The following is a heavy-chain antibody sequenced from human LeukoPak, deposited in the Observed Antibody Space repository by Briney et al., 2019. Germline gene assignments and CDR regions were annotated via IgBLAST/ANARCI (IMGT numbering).Heavy chain of an antibody. Sequence: GGSLRLSCAASGFTFSDFSMNWVRQTPGKGLEWISYISGSGRTVYYADSVKGRFTISRDDLKNSLFLQMNSLRTDDTAVYYCVRDFELGRFGPWGQGTLVIVSS. J-gene: IGHJ5*02. CDR2: ISGSGRTV. V-gene: IGHV3-48*04. CDR1: GFTFSDFS. CDR3: VRDFELGRFGP. D-gene: IGHD3-9*01.